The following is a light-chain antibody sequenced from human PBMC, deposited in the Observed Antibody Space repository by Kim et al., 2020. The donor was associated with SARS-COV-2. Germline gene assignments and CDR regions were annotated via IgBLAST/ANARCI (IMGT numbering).Light chain of an antibody. Sequence: PSAGDSITSTGRASQTISSSLTWYQQQPGKAPKLLIYGASILQSGVPSRFSGSGSGTDFTLTISSLQPEDFATYYCQQSYIAPITFGQGTRLEIK. J-gene: IGKJ5*01. CDR1: QTISSS. CDR3: QQSYIAPIT. V-gene: IGKV1-39*01. CDR2: GAS.